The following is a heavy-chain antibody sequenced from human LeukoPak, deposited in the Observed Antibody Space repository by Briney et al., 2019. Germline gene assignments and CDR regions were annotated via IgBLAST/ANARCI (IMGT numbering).Heavy chain of an antibody. J-gene: IGHJ4*02. D-gene: IGHD2-8*02. CDR2: ISGSGGST. Sequence: PGGSLRLSCAASGFTFSSYGMSWVRQAPGKGLEWVSAISGSGGSTYYADSVRGRFTISRDNSKSTLSLQINSLRAEDTAIYYCATYRQVLLPFESWGQGTLVTVSS. CDR3: ATYRQVLLPFES. V-gene: IGHV3-23*01. CDR1: GFTFSSYG.